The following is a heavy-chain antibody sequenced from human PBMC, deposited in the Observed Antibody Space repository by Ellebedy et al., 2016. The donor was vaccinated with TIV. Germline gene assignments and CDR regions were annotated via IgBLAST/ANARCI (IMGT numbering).Heavy chain of an antibody. CDR3: AREGRTYYYDSSGYDI. V-gene: IGHV3-64*04. Sequence: GGSLRLXXSASGFTFSSYAMHWVRQAPGKGLEYVSAISSNGGSTYYADFVKGRFTISRDNSKNTLYLQMNSLRAEDTAVYYCAREGRTYYYDSSGYDIWGQGTLVTVSS. CDR1: GFTFSSYA. D-gene: IGHD3-22*01. CDR2: ISSNGGST. J-gene: IGHJ4*02.